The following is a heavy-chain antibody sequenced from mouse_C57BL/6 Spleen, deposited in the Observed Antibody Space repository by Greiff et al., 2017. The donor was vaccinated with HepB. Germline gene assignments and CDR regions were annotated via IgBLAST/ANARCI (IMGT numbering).Heavy chain of an antibody. D-gene: IGHD3-3*01. CDR1: GFSLTGYG. Sequence: VQRVESGPGLVAPSQSLSITCTVSGFSLTGYGVSWVRQPPGKGLEWLGVIWGDGRTNNHATLISRLTISKDNSKSQVFLKLNSLQTDDTATYYCARGDGDDWGHGTTLTVSS. CDR2: IWGDGRT. J-gene: IGHJ2*01. CDR3: ARGDGDD. V-gene: IGHV2-3*01.